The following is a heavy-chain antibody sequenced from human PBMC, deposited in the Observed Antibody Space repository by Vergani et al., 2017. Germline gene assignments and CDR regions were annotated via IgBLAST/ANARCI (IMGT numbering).Heavy chain of an antibody. CDR2: IYYSGST. Sequence: QVQLQESGPGLVKPSETLSLTCTVSGGSISSYYWSWIRQPPGKGLEWIGYIYYSGSTNYNPSLKSRVTISVDTSKNQFSLKLSSVTAADTAAYYCARYDFWSGYNQFDYWGQGTLVTVSS. CDR3: ARYDFWSGYNQFDY. CDR1: GGSISSYY. D-gene: IGHD3-3*01. V-gene: IGHV4-59*01. J-gene: IGHJ4*02.